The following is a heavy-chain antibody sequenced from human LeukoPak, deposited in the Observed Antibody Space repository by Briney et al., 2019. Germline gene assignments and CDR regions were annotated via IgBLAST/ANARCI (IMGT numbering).Heavy chain of an antibody. CDR1: GGTFKNYA. CDR2: ILPIFGTT. CDR3: ARGSIALVMQRNDAFDI. Sequence: ASVKVSCKASGGTFKNYAISWVRQAPGQGLEWMGGILPIFGTTNYAQKFQARVTITADESTSTAYMELSSLRSEDTAVYYCARGSIALVMQRNDAFDIWGQGTMVTVSS. V-gene: IGHV1-69*13. J-gene: IGHJ3*02. D-gene: IGHD3-9*01.